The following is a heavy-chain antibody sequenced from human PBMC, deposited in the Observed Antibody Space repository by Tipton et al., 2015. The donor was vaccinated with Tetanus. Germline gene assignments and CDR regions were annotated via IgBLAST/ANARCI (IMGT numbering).Heavy chain of an antibody. CDR1: GGTFSSYA. CDR2: IIPIFGTA. J-gene: IGHJ6*02. D-gene: IGHD3-3*01. V-gene: IGHV1-69*06. CDR3: AGCVETRFGYYGMDV. Sequence: QSGPEVKKPGSSVKVSCKASGGTFSSYAISWVRQAPGQGLEWMGGIIPIFGTANYAQKFQGRVTITADKSTSTAYMELSSLRSEDTAVYYGAGCVETRFGYYGMDVWGQGTTVTVSS.